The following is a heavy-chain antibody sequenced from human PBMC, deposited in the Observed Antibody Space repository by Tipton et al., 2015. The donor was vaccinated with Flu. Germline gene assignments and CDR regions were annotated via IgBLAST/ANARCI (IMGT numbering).Heavy chain of an antibody. V-gene: IGHV1-69*01. CDR1: GGTFSNYA. CDR3: ARGGGPYCSITSCYDTDY. CDR2: IAHLFGTT. D-gene: IGHD2-2*01. J-gene: IGHJ4*02. Sequence: QSGPEVKKPGSSVKVSCKASGGTFSNYAVNWVRQAPGQGLEWMGGIAHLFGTTNYARKFQGRVTITADESTTTTYMELSSLNSEDTAVYYCARGGGPYCSITSCYDTDYWGQGTLVTVSS.